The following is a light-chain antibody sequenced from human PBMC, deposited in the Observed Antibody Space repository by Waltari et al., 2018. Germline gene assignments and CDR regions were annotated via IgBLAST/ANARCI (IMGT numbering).Light chain of an antibody. Sequence: QSALTQPASVSGSPGQSITISCTGTSRDVGSYDYVSCYQQHPGKAPQVMIYDVNNPPSGVSNRFSGSNSGNTASLTSSGLQAEDEADCSSHRSDNVVVFGGETKLTVL. V-gene: IGLV2-14*01. J-gene: IGLJ2*01. CDR3: HRSDNVVV. CDR2: DVN. CDR1: SRDVGSYDY.